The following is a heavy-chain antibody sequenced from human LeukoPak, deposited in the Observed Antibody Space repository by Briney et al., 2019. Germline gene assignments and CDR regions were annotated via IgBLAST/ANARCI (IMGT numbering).Heavy chain of an antibody. CDR3: ARDTPLGCFDF. V-gene: IGHV3-21*01. D-gene: IGHD2-15*01. Sequence: PGGSLRLSCAASGFTFSTYSMNWVRQAPGKGLEWVSFISSSSSYIYYADSVKGRFTISRDNAKNTLYLQMNSLRAEDTAVYFCARDTPLGCFDFWGQGTQVTVSS. J-gene: IGHJ4*02. CDR1: GFTFSTYS. CDR2: ISSSSSYI.